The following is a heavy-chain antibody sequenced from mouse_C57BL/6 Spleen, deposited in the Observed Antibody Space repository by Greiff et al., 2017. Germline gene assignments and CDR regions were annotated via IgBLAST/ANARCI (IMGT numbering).Heavy chain of an antibody. D-gene: IGHD4-1*01. J-gene: IGHJ1*03. V-gene: IGHV1-50*01. CDR3: ARKLGYWYFDV. CDR2: IDPSDSYT. Sequence: QVQLQQPGAELVKPGASVKLSCKASGYTFTSYWMQWVKQRPGQGLEWIGEIDPSDSYTNYNQKFKGKATLTVDTSSSTAYMQLSSLTSEDSAVYYCARKLGYWYFDVWGTGTTVTVSS. CDR1: GYTFTSYW.